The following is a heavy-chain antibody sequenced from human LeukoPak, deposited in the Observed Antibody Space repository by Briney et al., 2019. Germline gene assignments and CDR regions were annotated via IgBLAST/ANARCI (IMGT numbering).Heavy chain of an antibody. Sequence: PSETLSLTCAVSGGSISSSNWWSWVRQPPGKGPEWIGEIYHSGSTNHNPSLKSRVTISVDKSKSQFSLNLNSVTAADTAVYYCARKSYSEPWYFDLWGRGTLVTVSS. CDR2: IYHSGST. J-gene: IGHJ2*01. CDR1: GGSISSSNW. CDR3: ARKSYSEPWYFDL. V-gene: IGHV4-4*02. D-gene: IGHD3-10*01.